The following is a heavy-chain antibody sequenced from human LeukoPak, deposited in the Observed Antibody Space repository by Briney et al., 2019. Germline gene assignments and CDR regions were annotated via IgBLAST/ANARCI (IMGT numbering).Heavy chain of an antibody. CDR1: GFTFSTYW. D-gene: IGHD1-1*01. CDR3: VRKGYGDY. Sequence: PGGSLRLSCAASGFTFSTYWMHWVRQAPGKGLVWVSGISSDGSSTRYADSVKGRFTISRDNAKNTLYLQMNGLRAEDKAVYYCVRKGYGDYWGQGTLVTVSS. V-gene: IGHV3-74*01. CDR2: ISSDGSST. J-gene: IGHJ4*02.